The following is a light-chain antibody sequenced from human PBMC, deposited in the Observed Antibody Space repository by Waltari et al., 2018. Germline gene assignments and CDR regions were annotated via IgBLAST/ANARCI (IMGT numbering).Light chain of an antibody. CDR1: SGAVPSTSF. V-gene: IGLV8-61*01. CDR2: KAN. CDR3: LVYMGSGIWV. J-gene: IGLJ3*02. Sequence: QTVVTQEPSLSVSPGGTVTLTCALSSGAVPSTSFVSWYQQSPGQTPRTLVYKANIRSSGVPDRFSGSIFGNKAALIITGAQADDESDYFCLVYMGSGIWVFGGGTKLTVL.